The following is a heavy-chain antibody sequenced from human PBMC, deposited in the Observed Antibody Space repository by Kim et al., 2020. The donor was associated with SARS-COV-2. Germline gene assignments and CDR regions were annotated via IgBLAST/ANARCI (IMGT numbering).Heavy chain of an antibody. CDR1: GFTFSTYN. CDR3: ATKVPGNRYFDH. V-gene: IGHV3-48*02. CDR2: ISTSSSTI. Sequence: GGSLRLSCAASGFTFSTYNMNWVRQAPGKGLEWLSYISTSSSTINYADSVKGRFTISRDNAKNSLYLQMNSLRDEDTAVYYCATKVPGNRYFDHWGQGSLVTVSS. J-gene: IGHJ4*02.